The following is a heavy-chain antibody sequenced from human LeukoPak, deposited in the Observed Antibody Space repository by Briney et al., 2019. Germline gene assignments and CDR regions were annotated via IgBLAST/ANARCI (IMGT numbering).Heavy chain of an antibody. CDR2: ISNDGSNK. Sequence: GGSLRLSCAASGFTFSTYGMHWVRQAPGKGLEWVAVISNDGSNKLYTDSVKGRFTISRDNSKNTLYLQMNSLRTEDTAVYYCARSDVDMAAWGQGTLVTVSS. CDR3: ARSDVDMAA. CDR1: GFTFSTYG. D-gene: IGHD5-12*01. V-gene: IGHV3-30*03. J-gene: IGHJ5*02.